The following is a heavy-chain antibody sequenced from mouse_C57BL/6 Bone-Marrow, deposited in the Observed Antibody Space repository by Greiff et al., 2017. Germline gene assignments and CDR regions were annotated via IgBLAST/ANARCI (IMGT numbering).Heavy chain of an antibody. CDR3: ARETYYYGSSLFFDD. Sequence: DVQLVESEGGLVQPGSSMKLSCTASGFTFSDYYMAWVRQVPEKGLEWVANINHDGSSTYYLDSLKSRFIISRDNAKNILYLQMSSLKSEDTATYYCARETYYYGSSLFFDDWGQGTTLTVSS. CDR1: GFTFSDYY. CDR2: INHDGSST. D-gene: IGHD1-1*01. J-gene: IGHJ2*01. V-gene: IGHV5-16*01.